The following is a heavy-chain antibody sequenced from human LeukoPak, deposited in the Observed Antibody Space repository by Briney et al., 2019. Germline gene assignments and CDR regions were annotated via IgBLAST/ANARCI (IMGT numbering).Heavy chain of an antibody. V-gene: IGHV3-23*01. CDR3: AKDDAWLQFGE. Sequence: GGSLRLSCAASGFTFSNHGMNWVRQASGKGLEWVSGISSRGDITYYADSVKGRFTISRDNSKNMLYLELISLTAEDTAVYYCAKDDAWLQFGEWSQGTLVTVSS. D-gene: IGHD3-10*01. CDR2: ISSRGDIT. CDR1: GFTFSNHG. J-gene: IGHJ4*02.